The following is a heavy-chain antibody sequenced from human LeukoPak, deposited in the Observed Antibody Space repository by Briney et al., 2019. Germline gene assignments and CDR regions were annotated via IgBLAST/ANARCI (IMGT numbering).Heavy chain of an antibody. CDR3: ASSIFGVVTTDY. D-gene: IGHD3-3*01. CDR2: ISSSSTI. CDR1: GFTFSSYS. J-gene: IGHJ4*02. V-gene: IGHV3-48*01. Sequence: PGGSLRLSCAASGFTFSSYSMNWVRQAPGKGLEWVSYISSSSTIYYADSVKGRFTTSRDNAKNSLYLQMNSLRAEDTAVYYCASSIFGVVTTDYWGQGTLVTVSS.